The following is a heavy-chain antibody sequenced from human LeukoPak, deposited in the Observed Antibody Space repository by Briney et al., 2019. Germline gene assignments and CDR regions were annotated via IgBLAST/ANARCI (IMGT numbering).Heavy chain of an antibody. D-gene: IGHD3-3*02. CDR1: GFTSSTAR. Sequence: GGSLRLSCAVSGFTSSTARLTWVRQAPGKGLEWVADMRQDGSDKYYVDSVKGRFIISGDIAKNSVSLHMNRLRVEDTAVYYCASRAHFWSGPGGWGQGTLVTVSS. CDR3: ASRAHFWSGPGG. V-gene: IGHV3-7*01. CDR2: MRQDGSDK. J-gene: IGHJ4*02.